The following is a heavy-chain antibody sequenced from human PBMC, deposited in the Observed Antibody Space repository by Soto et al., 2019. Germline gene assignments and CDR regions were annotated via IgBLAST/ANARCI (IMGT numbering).Heavy chain of an antibody. J-gene: IGHJ4*02. CDR2: IYYSGST. CDR3: ARALGTAMVSFRYYFDY. Sequence: NPSETLSLTCTVSGGSISSGDYYWSWIRQPPGKGLEWIGYIYYSGSTYYNPSLKSRVTISVDTSKNQFSLKLSSVTAADTAVYYCARALGTAMVSFRYYFDYWGQGTLVTVSS. D-gene: IGHD5-18*01. V-gene: IGHV4-30-4*01. CDR1: GGSISSGDYY.